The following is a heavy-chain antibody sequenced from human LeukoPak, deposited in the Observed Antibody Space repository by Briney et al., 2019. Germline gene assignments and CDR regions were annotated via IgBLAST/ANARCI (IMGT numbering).Heavy chain of an antibody. D-gene: IGHD3-10*01. V-gene: IGHV3-23*01. J-gene: IGHJ4*02. CDR1: GFTFSNYA. CDR2: SSGSGGST. CDR3: AKYAGSYYSGY. Sequence: GGSLRLSCAASGFTFSNYAMSWVRQAPGKGLEWVSASSGSGGSTHYADSVKGRFTISRDNSKNTLYLQMNSLRAGDTAVYYCAKYAGSYYSGYWGQGTLVTVSS.